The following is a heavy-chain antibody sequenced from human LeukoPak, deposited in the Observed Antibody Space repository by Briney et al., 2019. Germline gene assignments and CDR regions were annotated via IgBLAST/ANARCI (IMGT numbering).Heavy chain of an antibody. D-gene: IGHD3-10*01. V-gene: IGHV4/OR15-8*01. J-gene: IGHJ3*02. CDR2: NYHRGRP. CDR3: ASVWFGELGLVGGDAFDI. Sequence: SETLSLTCVVSGVSISSDKWWSWVRQPPGKGLEWIGENYHRGRPNYNPSLKSRVTMSVDTSKNQCSLKLSSVTAAETAVCFFASVWFGELGLVGGDAFDIWGQGTMVTVSS. CDR1: GVSISSDKW.